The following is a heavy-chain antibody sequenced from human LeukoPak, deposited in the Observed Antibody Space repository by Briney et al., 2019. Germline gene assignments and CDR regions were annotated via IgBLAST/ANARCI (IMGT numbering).Heavy chain of an antibody. CDR1: GFTFSSYA. CDR2: ISSNGGST. D-gene: IGHD2-21*02. Sequence: GGSLRLSCAASGFTFSSYAMHWVGQAPGKGLEDVSAISSNGGSTYYANSVKGRFTISRDNSKNTLYLQMGSLRAEDMAVYYCARGDEYCGGDCYSAFDYWGQGTLVTVSS. J-gene: IGHJ4*02. CDR3: ARGDEYCGGDCYSAFDY. V-gene: IGHV3-64*01.